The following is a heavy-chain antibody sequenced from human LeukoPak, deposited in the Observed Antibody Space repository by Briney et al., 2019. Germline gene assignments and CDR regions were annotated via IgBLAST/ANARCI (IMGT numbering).Heavy chain of an antibody. CDR3: ARVRDGHAFDI. D-gene: IGHD5-24*01. Sequence: VASVKVSCKASGGTFSSYAISWVRQPPGQGLEWMGRIIPILGIANYAQKFQGRVTITADKSTSTAYMELSSLRSEDTAVYYCARVRDGHAFDIWGQGTMVTVSS. J-gene: IGHJ3*02. CDR1: GGTFSSYA. V-gene: IGHV1-69*04. CDR2: IIPILGIA.